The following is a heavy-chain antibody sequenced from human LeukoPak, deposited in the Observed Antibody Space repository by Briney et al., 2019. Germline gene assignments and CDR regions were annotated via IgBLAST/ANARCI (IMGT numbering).Heavy chain of an antibody. J-gene: IGHJ4*02. V-gene: IGHV4-39*07. CDR2: IYYTGST. Sequence: PSETLSLTCTVSGGSIISSSYYWGWIRQPPGKGLEWIGSIYYTGSTYYNPSLRSRVTMSVDTSRNQFSLKLSSVTAADTAVYYCARSYLSEVRGVPSDYWGQGTLVTVSS. D-gene: IGHD3-10*01. CDR1: GGSIISSSYY. CDR3: ARSYLSEVRGVPSDY.